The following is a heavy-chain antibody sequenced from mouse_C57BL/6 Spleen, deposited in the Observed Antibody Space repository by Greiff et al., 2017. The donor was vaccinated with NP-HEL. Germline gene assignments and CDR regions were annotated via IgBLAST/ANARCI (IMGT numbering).Heavy chain of an antibody. J-gene: IGHJ1*03. Sequence: EVMLVESGGGLVQPGGSLGLSCAASGFTFTDYYMSWVRQPPGKALEWLGFIRNKANGYTTEYSASVKGRFTISRDNSQSILYLQMNALRAEDSATYYCARYTWYFDVWGTGTTVTVSS. CDR3: ARYTWYFDV. V-gene: IGHV7-3*01. CDR2: IRNKANGYTT. CDR1: GFTFTDYY.